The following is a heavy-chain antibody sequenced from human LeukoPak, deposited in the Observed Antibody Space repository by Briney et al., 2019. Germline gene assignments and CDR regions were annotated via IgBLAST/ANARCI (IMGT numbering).Heavy chain of an antibody. CDR1: GGSISSNSYY. D-gene: IGHD5-12*01. CDR2: IYYSGST. Sequence: PSETLSLTCTVSGGSISSNSYYWGWIRQPPGKGLEWIGSIYYSGSTYYNPSLKSRVTISVDTSKNQFSLKLSSVTAADTAVYYCARFEYSGYDYAFDIWGQGTMVTVSS. CDR3: ARFEYSGYDYAFDI. J-gene: IGHJ3*02. V-gene: IGHV4-39*01.